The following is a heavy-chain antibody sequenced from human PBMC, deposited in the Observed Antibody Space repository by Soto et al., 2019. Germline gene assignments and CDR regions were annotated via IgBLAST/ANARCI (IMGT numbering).Heavy chain of an antibody. J-gene: IGHJ4*02. V-gene: IGHV3-48*03. CDR1: GFTFSSYE. D-gene: IGHD3-9*01. CDR2: ISSSGSTI. CDR3: ARVYYDILTGYLDY. Sequence: PGESLKISCAASGFTFSSYEMNWGRQAPGKGLEWVSYISSSGSTIYYADSVKGRFTISRDNAKNSLYLQMNSLRAEDTAVYYCARVYYDILTGYLDYWGQGTLVTVSS.